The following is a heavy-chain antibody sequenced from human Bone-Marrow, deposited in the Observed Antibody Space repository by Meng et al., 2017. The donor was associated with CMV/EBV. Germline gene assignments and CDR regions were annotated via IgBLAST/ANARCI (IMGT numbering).Heavy chain of an antibody. CDR1: GFTFSSYA. CDR3: ASVEMATIWGY. J-gene: IGHJ4*02. D-gene: IGHD5-24*01. CDR2: ISYDGSNK. V-gene: IGHV3-30-3*01. Sequence: SCAASGFTFSSYAMHWVRQAPGKGLEWVAVISYDGSNKYYADSVKGRFTISRDNSKNTLYLQTNSLRAEDTAVYYCASVEMATIWGYWGQGTLVTVSS.